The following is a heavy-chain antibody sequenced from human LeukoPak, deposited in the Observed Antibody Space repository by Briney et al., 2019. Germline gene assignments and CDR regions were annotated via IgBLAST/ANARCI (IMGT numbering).Heavy chain of an antibody. V-gene: IGHV3-53*01. CDR2: IYSGGST. D-gene: IGHD3-3*01. Sequence: GGSLRLSCAASGFTVSSNYMSWVRQAPGKGLGWVSVIYSGGSTYYADSVKGRFTISRDNSKNTLYLQMNSLRAEDTAVYYCARGSPHYDFWSGSPGDYYYMDVWGKGTTVTVSS. CDR1: GFTVSSNY. J-gene: IGHJ6*03. CDR3: ARGSPHYDFWSGSPGDYYYMDV.